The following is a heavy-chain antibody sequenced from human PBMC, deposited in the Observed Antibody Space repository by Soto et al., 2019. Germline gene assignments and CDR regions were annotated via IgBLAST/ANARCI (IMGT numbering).Heavy chain of an antibody. V-gene: IGHV3-21*01. D-gene: IGHD3-22*01. J-gene: IGHJ4*02. Sequence: GGSLSLSCAASGFTFSSYAMSWVRQAPGKGLEWVSSISSSSSYIYYADSVKGRFTISRDNAKNSLYLQMNSLRAEDTAVYYCARDPTSYYYDSSGHDYWGQGTLVTVSS. CDR3: ARDPTSYYYDSSGHDY. CDR1: GFTFSSYA. CDR2: ISSSSSYI.